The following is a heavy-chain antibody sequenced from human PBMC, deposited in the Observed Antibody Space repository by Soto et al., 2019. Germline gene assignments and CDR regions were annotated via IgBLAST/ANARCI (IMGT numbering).Heavy chain of an antibody. CDR3: AKSRALKDV. CDR1: GFTFSSHA. CDR2: ISGSADRT. D-gene: IGHD2-2*01. V-gene: IGHV3-23*01. Sequence: EVQLLESGGGLVQPGGSLRISCAASGFTFSSHAMSWVRQAPGKGLQWVSSISGSADRTYYADSVKGRFTISRDNSKNTLYLQMNSLRADDTAVYYCAKSRALKDVWGQGTTVIVSS. J-gene: IGHJ6*02.